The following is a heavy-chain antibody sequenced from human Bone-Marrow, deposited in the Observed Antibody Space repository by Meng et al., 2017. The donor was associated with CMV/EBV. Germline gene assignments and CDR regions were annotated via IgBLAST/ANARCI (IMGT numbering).Heavy chain of an antibody. D-gene: IGHD3-3*01. CDR1: GYTFTRYD. CDR2: IDPNCGNT. Sequence: ASEKVSCKASGYTFTRYDIIWVRQATGPGLEWMGRIDPNCGNTGYVQKFQGRVTMTRNTSKSTAYMELSSLRSEDTAVYYCARTMRIRHMVLRFFPRGSYGMDVWGQGTTVTVSS. V-gene: IGHV1-8*01. CDR3: ARTMRIRHMVLRFFPRGSYGMDV. J-gene: IGHJ6*02.